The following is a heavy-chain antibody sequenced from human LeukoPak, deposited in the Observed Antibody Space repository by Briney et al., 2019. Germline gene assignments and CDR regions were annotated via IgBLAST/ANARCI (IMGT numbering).Heavy chain of an antibody. Sequence: GGSLRLSCAASGFTFSSYAIHWVRQAPGKGLEWVSYISTSGSIIYYADSVKGRFTISRDNSKNTLYLQMNSLRAEDTAVYYCANSGGDSSGYYSDFLDYWGQGTLVTVSS. J-gene: IGHJ4*02. D-gene: IGHD3-22*01. CDR2: ISTSGSII. CDR3: ANSGGDSSGYYSDFLDY. CDR1: GFTFSSYA. V-gene: IGHV3-48*01.